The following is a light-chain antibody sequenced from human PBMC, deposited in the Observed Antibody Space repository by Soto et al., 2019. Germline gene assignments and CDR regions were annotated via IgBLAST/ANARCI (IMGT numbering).Light chain of an antibody. J-gene: IGLJ1*01. CDR1: SSDVGGYNY. Sequence: QSALTQPASVSGSPGQSITISCTGTSSDVGGYNYVSWYQQHPGKAPKLMIYDVSNRPSGVSNRFSGFKSGNTASLTISGLHAEDEADYYCSSYTTSSTYVFSTGTKLTVL. CDR2: DVS. V-gene: IGLV2-14*03. CDR3: SSYTTSSTYV.